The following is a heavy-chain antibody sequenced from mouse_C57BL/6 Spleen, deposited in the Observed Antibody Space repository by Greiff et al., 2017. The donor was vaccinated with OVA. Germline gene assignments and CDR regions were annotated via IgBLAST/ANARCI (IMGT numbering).Heavy chain of an antibody. J-gene: IGHJ3*01. D-gene: IGHD2-4*01. V-gene: IGHV1-76*01. CDR1: GYTFTDYY. CDR3: ARRDDYDGSFAY. Sequence: QVQLQQSGAELVRPGASVKLSCKASGYTFTDYYINWVKQRPGQGLEWIARIYPGSGNTYYNEKFKGKATLTAEKSSSTAYMQLSSLTSEDSAVYFCARRDDYDGSFAYWGQGTLVTVSA. CDR2: IYPGSGNT.